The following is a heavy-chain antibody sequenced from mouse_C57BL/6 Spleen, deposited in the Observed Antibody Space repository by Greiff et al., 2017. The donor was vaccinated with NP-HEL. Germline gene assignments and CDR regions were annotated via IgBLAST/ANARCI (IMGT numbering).Heavy chain of an antibody. Sequence: VQLQQSGAELVRPGSSVKMSCTTSGYTFTSYGINWVKQRPGQGLEWIGYIYIGNGYTEYNEMFTGKATLTSDTSSRTAYMQLSSLTSEDSAIYFCARSQYYGSSYKDGYFDGWGTGTTVTVSS. CDR1: GYTFTSYG. J-gene: IGHJ1*03. D-gene: IGHD1-1*01. V-gene: IGHV1-58*01. CDR3: ARSQYYGSSYKDGYFDG. CDR2: IYIGNGYT.